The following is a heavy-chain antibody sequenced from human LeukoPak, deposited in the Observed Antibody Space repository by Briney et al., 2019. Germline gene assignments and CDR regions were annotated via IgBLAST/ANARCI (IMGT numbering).Heavy chain of an antibody. CDR3: AKDTTQWLPTYFDY. CDR1: GFTFSSYA. V-gene: IGHV3-23*01. CDR2: ISGSGGST. J-gene: IGHJ4*02. Sequence: GGSLRLSCAASGFTFSSYAMSWVRQAPGKGLEWASTISGSGGSTYYADSVKGRFTISRDNSKNTLYLHMNSLRAEDTAVYYCAKDTTQWLPTYFDYWGQGTLVTVSS. D-gene: IGHD6-19*01.